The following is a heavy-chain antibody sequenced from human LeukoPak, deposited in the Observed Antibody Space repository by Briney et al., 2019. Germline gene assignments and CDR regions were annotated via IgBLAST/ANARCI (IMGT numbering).Heavy chain of an antibody. CDR1: GYSFTSYW. D-gene: IGHD3-10*01. V-gene: IGHV1-69*06. CDR2: IIPIFGTA. J-gene: IGHJ5*02. CDR3: ARPRITMVRGVISLGWFDP. Sequence: KISCKGSGYSFTSYWIGWVRQMPGKGLEWMGGIIPIFGTANYAQKFQGRVTITADKSTSTAYMELSSLRSEDTAVYYCARPRITMVRGVISLGWFDPWGQGTLVTVSS.